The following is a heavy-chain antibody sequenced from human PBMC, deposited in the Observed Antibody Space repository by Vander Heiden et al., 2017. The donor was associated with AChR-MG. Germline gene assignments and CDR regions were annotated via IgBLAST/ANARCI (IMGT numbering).Heavy chain of an antibody. V-gene: IGHV1-69*18. J-gene: IGHJ6*02. CDR3: ARDRAAYGSGRHQGISPYYFYALDV. CDR2: IIPIFDTA. D-gene: IGHD3-10*01. Sequence: QVQLVQSGAEVKKPGSSMRVSCKASGGTFKTHSINWVRQAPGQGLEWVGNIIPIFDTANYAQNFQGRVTITADESTSTAYMELTNLTSTDTAVYYCARDRAAYGSGRHQGISPYYFYALDVWGQGTTVTVSS. CDR1: GGTFKTHS.